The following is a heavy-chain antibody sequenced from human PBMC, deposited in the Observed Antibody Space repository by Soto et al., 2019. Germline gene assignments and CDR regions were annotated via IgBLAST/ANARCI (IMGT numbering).Heavy chain of an antibody. Sequence: SETLSLTCAVYGGSFSGYYWSWIHQPPGKGLEWIGEINHSGSTNYNPSLKSRVTISVDTSKNQFSRKLSAVTAADTAVYYCSRGMVRGVTVDYWGQGTLVTVSS. D-gene: IGHD3-10*01. J-gene: IGHJ4*02. CDR3: SRGMVRGVTVDY. CDR2: INHSGST. V-gene: IGHV4-34*01. CDR1: GGSFSGYY.